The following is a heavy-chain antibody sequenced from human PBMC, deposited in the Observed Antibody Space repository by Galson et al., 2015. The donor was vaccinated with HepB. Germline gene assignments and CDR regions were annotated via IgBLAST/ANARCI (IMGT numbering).Heavy chain of an antibody. CDR2: INPSGGST. CDR1: GYTFTSYY. Sequence: SVKVSCKASGYTFTSYYMHWVRQAPGQGLEWMGIINPSGGSTSYAQKLQGRVTMTRDTSTSTVYMELSSLRSEDTAVYYCARGVTMVRGHTEPLGYWGQGTLVTVSS. D-gene: IGHD3-10*01. J-gene: IGHJ4*02. CDR3: ARGVTMVRGHTEPLGY. V-gene: IGHV1-46*04.